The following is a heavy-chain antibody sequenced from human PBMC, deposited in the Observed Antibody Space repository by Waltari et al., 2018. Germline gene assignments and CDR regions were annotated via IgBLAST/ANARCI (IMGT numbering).Heavy chain of an antibody. Sequence: EVQLVESGGGFVQSGGSLRLPCSASGFIFSNYAMHWVRQAPGKGLEYVSAISNNGDTTYYIDSVKGRFSISRDNSKNTLYLQVNSLTTEDSAVYYCVKLSSDIWGQGTRVTVSS. D-gene: IGHD3-16*02. V-gene: IGHV3-64D*08. J-gene: IGHJ4*02. CDR1: GFIFSNYA. CDR3: VKLSSDI. CDR2: ISNNGDTT.